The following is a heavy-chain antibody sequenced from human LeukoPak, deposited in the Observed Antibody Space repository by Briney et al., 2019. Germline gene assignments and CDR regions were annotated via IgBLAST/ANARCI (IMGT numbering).Heavy chain of an antibody. CDR3: ARSYSSGWYGYYFDY. V-gene: IGHV4-39*01. D-gene: IGHD6-19*01. J-gene: IGHJ4*02. CDR2: ICYSGST. Sequence: SETLSLTCTVSGGSISSSGYYWGWIRQPPGKGLEWIGSICYSGSTYYNASLKSRVTISVDTSKNQFSLKLSSVTAADTAVYYCARSYSSGWYGYYFDYWGQGTLVTVSS. CDR1: GGSISSSGYY.